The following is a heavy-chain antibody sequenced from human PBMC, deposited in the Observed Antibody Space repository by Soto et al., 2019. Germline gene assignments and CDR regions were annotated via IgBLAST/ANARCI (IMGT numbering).Heavy chain of an antibody. CDR3: ARKGVVPAAILGYYYYGMDV. V-gene: IGHV5-10-1*01. CDR2: IDPSGSYT. Sequence: GESLKISCKGSGYSFTSYWISWVRQMPGKGLEWMGRIDPSGSYTNYSPSFQGHVTISADKSISTAYLQWSSLKASDTAMYYCARKGVVPAAILGYYYYGMDVWGQGTTVTVSS. CDR1: GYSFTSYW. D-gene: IGHD2-2*02. J-gene: IGHJ6*02.